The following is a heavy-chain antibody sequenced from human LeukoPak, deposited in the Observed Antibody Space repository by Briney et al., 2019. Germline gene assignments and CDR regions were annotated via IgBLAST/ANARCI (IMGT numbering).Heavy chain of an antibody. V-gene: IGHV3-33*01. CDR2: IWYDGSNK. D-gene: IGHD3-9*01. CDR1: GFTFSSYG. J-gene: IGHJ6*04. CDR3: ARAIRYFDWLLKLYYYYYYGMDV. Sequence: GGSLRLSCAASGFTFSSYGMHWVRQAPGKGLEWVAVIWYDGSNKYYADSVKGRFTISSDNSKITLYLQMDSLRAEDTAVYYCARAIRYFDWLLKLYYYYYYGMDVWGKGTTVTVSS.